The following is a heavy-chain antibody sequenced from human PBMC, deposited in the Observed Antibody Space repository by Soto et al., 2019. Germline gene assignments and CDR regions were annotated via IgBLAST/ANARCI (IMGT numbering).Heavy chain of an antibody. CDR3: ARDRDYGDYDFDY. CDR2: IIPIFGTA. Sequence: ASVKVSCKASGGTFSSYAISWVRQAPGQGLEWMGGIIPIFGTANYAQKFQGRVTITADESTSTAYMELSSLRSEDTAVYYCARDRDYGDYDFDYWGQGTLVTVSS. J-gene: IGHJ4*02. CDR1: GGTFSSYA. V-gene: IGHV1-69*13. D-gene: IGHD4-17*01.